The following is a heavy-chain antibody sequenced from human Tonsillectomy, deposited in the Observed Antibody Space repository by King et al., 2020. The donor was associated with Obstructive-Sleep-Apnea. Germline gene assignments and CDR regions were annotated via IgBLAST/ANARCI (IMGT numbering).Heavy chain of an antibody. D-gene: IGHD6-19*01. V-gene: IGHV3-30*02. CDR3: AKGKDSSGWHFDH. Sequence: VQLVESGGGVVQPGGSLRLSCAASGFTFSSYGMHWVRQAPGKGLEWVAFIRYDGSNKYYADSVKGRFTISRDNSKNTLYLQRNSLRAEDTAVYYCAKGKDSSGWHFDHWGQGTLVTVSS. J-gene: IGHJ4*02. CDR2: IRYDGSNK. CDR1: GFTFSSYG.